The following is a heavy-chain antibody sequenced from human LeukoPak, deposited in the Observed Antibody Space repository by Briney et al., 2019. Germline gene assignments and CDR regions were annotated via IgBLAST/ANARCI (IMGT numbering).Heavy chain of an antibody. Sequence: SETLSLACTVSGGSISGTSYYWGWIRQPPGKGLEWIGSIYYSGTTYYNPSLKSRVTISVDTSKNQFSLKLSSVTAADTAVYYCAREASSGYYFDYWGQGTLVTVSS. CDR1: GGSISGTSYY. D-gene: IGHD3-22*01. J-gene: IGHJ4*02. V-gene: IGHV4-39*07. CDR2: IYYSGTT. CDR3: AREASSGYYFDY.